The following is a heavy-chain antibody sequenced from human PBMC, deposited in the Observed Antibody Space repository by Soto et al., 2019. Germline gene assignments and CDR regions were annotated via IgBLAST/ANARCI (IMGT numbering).Heavy chain of an antibody. Sequence: HPGGSLRLSCAASGFTFSSYAMSWVRQAPGKGLEWVSIISGSGDSTYYADSVKGRFTISRDNSENTLYLQMNSLRAEDTAIYYCARNCTTSVCYRDSGQGTLVTVSS. D-gene: IGHD2-8*01. CDR3: ARNCTTSVCYRD. J-gene: IGHJ4*02. V-gene: IGHV3-23*01. CDR1: GFTFSSYA. CDR2: ISGSGDST.